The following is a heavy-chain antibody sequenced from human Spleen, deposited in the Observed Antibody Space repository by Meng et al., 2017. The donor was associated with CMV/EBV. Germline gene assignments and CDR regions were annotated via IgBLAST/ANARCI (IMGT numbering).Heavy chain of an antibody. CDR2: IYHSGST. D-gene: IGHD3-9*01. CDR3: AREVSVGDYDILTGSYYFDY. CDR1: GYSISSGYY. V-gene: IGHV4-38-2*02. J-gene: IGHJ4*02. Sequence: ESLKISCTVSGYSISSGYYWGWIRQPPGKGLEWIGSIYHSGSTYYNPSLKSRVTISVDTSKNQFSLKLSSVTAADTAVYYCAREVSVGDYDILTGSYYFDYWGQGTLVTVSS.